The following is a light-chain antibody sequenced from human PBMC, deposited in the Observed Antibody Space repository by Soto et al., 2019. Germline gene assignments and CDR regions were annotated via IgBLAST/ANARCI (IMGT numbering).Light chain of an antibody. CDR3: QQYANLPNT. Sequence: DSQMTQSPSSVSASVGDRVTITCQASQDITNYLNWYQQKPGKAPKLLIYDASNLETGVPSRFSGSASGTDFSFTISSLQPEDFATYYCQQYANLPNTFGRGTKLEIK. J-gene: IGKJ2*01. V-gene: IGKV1-33*01. CDR1: QDITNY. CDR2: DAS.